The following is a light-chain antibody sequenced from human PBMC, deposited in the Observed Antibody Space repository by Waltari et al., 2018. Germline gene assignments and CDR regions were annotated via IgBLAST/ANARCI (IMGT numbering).Light chain of an antibody. J-gene: IGKJ4*01. CDR3: QQYNSVPLT. Sequence: DIQMTQSPSTLSASVGDRVTITCRASQSISSWLTWYQQKPGKAPKLLIDKASSLESGVPSRFSGSGSGTEFTLTISSLQPDDFATYYCQQYNSVPLTFGGGTEVEIK. CDR1: QSISSW. V-gene: IGKV1-5*03. CDR2: KAS.